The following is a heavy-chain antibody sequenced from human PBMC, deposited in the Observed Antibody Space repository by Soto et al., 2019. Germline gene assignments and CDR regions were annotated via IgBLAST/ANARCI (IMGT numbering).Heavy chain of an antibody. Sequence: QVQLQESGPGLVKPSQTLSLTCTVSGGSISSGDYNWSWFRQHPGKGLEWIGYIYYSGSTYNNPSLKSRVVMSVDTSKNQFSLKLSSVTAADTAVYYCARGSSSRWNWFDPWGQGTLVTVSS. D-gene: IGHD6-13*01. CDR2: IYYSGST. J-gene: IGHJ5*02. CDR3: ARGSSSRWNWFDP. CDR1: GGSISSGDYN. V-gene: IGHV4-31*03.